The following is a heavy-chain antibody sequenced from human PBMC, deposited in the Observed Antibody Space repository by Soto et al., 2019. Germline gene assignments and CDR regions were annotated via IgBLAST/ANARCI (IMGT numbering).Heavy chain of an antibody. Sequence: QVQLQQWGAGLLKPSETLSLTCAVYGGSFSGYYWNWIRQPPGKGLEWSGEINHSGSTNYNPSLKTRVTIPVDTSNNQFSLKLSSVSAADTAVYYCARAWGRIFDYWGQGTLVTVSS. V-gene: IGHV4-34*01. CDR1: GGSFSGYY. D-gene: IGHD7-27*01. CDR3: ARAWGRIFDY. CDR2: INHSGST. J-gene: IGHJ4*02.